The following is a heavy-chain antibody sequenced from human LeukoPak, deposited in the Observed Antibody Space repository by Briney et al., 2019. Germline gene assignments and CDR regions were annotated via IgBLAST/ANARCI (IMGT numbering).Heavy chain of an antibody. J-gene: IGHJ4*02. Sequence: GGSLRLSCAASGFTLSNAWMSWVRQAPGKGLEWVGRIKSKTDGGTTDYAAPVKGRFTISRDDSKNTLYLQMNSLKTEDTAVYYCTTGGYYDYVWGSYRYLDYWGQGTLVTVSS. D-gene: IGHD3-16*02. CDR3: TTGGYYDYVWGSYRYLDY. CDR1: GFTLSNAW. CDR2: IKSKTDGGTT. V-gene: IGHV3-15*01.